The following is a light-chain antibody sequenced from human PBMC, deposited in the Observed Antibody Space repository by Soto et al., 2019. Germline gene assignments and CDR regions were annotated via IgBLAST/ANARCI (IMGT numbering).Light chain of an antibody. CDR1: SSHVGGYND. V-gene: IGLV2-14*01. CDR3: SSYTSSSTLYV. J-gene: IGLJ1*01. Sequence: QSALTQPASVSGSPGQSITISCTGTSSHVGGYNDVSWYQQHPGKAPKLMIYDVSNRPSGVSNRFSGSKSGNTASLTISGLQAEDEADYYCSSYTSSSTLYVFGTGTKLTVL. CDR2: DVS.